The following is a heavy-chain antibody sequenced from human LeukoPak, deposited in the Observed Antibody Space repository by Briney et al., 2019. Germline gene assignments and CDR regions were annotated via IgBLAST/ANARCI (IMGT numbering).Heavy chain of an antibody. V-gene: IGHV1-2*06. CDR3: ARLDPPPLIGYIDY. CDR2: INPNSGGT. J-gene: IGHJ4*02. CDR1: GYTFTGYY. D-gene: IGHD3-16*01. Sequence: ASVKVSCKASGYTFTGYYMHWVRQAPGQGLEWMGRINPNSGGTNYAQKFQGRVTMTRDTSISTAYMELSRLRSDDTAVYYCARLDPPPLIGYIDYWGQGTLVTVSS.